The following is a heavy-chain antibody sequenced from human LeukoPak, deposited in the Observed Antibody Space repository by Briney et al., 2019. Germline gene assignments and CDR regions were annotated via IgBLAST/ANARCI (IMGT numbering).Heavy chain of an antibody. CDR2: INHSGST. V-gene: IGHV4-34*01. CDR3: ASRGGDYCSSTSCPASGFDY. CDR1: GGSFSGYY. J-gene: IGHJ4*02. D-gene: IGHD2-2*01. Sequence: SETLSLTCAVYGGSFSGYYWSWIRQPPGKGLEWIGEINHSGSTNYNPSLKSRVTISVDTSKNQFSLKLSSVTAADTAVYYCASRGGDYCSSTSCPASGFDYWGQGTLVTVSS.